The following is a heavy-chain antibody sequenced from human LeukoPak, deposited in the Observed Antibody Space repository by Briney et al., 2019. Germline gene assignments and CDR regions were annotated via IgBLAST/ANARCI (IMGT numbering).Heavy chain of an antibody. CDR3: AQDRGATVTTFAH. CDR1: GFTFSLYV. CDR2: ISASGGSR. Sequence: GGSLRLSCAASGFTFSLYVMSWVRQAPGKGLEWVSGISASGGSRYYSDSVKGRFTISRDNSRNTVFLQVNSLRGDDTAVYYCAQDRGATVTTFAHWGLGTLVTVSS. J-gene: IGHJ4*02. V-gene: IGHV3-23*01. D-gene: IGHD4-17*01.